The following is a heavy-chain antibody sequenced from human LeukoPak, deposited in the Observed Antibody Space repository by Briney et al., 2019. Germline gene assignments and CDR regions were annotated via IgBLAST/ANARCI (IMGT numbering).Heavy chain of an antibody. Sequence: LKPSETLSFTCAVYGGSFSGYYWNWIRQPPEKGLEWIGEINQSGSINSNPSLKSRVTMSVDTSKNQFSLKLSSVTAADTAVYYCARGSYGDYGFKHWYFDLWGRGTLVTVSS. J-gene: IGHJ2*01. CDR3: ARGSYGDYGFKHWYFDL. CDR2: INQSGSI. V-gene: IGHV4-34*01. CDR1: GGSFSGYY. D-gene: IGHD4-17*01.